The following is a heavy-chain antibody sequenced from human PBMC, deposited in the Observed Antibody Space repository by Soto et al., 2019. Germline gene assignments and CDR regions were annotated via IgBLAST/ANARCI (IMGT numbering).Heavy chain of an antibody. J-gene: IGHJ4*02. D-gene: IGHD5-12*01. CDR2: ISSSSSYI. Sequence: EVQLVESGGGLVKPGGSLRLSCAASGFTFSSYSMNWVRQAPGKGLEWVSSISSSSSYIYYADSVKGRFTISRDNAKNSRYLQMNSLRAEDTAVYYCASMPREYSGYVLGYWGQGTLVTVAS. CDR3: ASMPREYSGYVLGY. V-gene: IGHV3-21*01. CDR1: GFTFSSYS.